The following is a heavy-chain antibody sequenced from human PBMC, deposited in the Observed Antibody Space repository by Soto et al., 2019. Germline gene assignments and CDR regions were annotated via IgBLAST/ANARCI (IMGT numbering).Heavy chain of an antibody. V-gene: IGHV3-30*18. Sequence: GGSLRLSSAASGFHFSSYGMHWVRQAPGKGLDWVAVISYDGSNKYYADSVKGRFTISRDNSKNTLYLQMNSLRAEDTAVYYCAKAFGRYSGYDLYFDSWGQGTLVTVS. D-gene: IGHD5-12*01. CDR1: GFHFSSYG. CDR3: AKAFGRYSGYDLYFDS. CDR2: ISYDGSNK. J-gene: IGHJ4*02.